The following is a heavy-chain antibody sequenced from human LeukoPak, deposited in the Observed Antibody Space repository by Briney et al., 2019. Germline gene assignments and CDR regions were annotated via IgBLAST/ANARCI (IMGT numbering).Heavy chain of an antibody. J-gene: IGHJ6*02. CDR1: GYTFTSYD. V-gene: IGHV1-8*01. D-gene: IGHD3-10*01. CDR3: ASAPKYYGSGSYSYYYYGMDV. Sequence: GASVKVSCKASGYTFTSYDINWVRQATGQGLEWMGWMNPNGGNTSYAQKFQGRVTMTRNTSISTAYMELSSLRSEDTAVYYCASAPKYYGSGSYSYYYYGMDVWGQGTTVPVSS. CDR2: MNPNGGNT.